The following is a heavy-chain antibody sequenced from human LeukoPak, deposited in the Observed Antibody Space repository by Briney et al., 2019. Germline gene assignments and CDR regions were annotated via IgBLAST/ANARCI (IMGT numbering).Heavy chain of an antibody. CDR1: GFTFTSFW. D-gene: IGHD6-13*01. CDR3: ATAPAAADSS. J-gene: IGHJ5*02. V-gene: IGHV3-7*01. CDR2: INRDGTKT. Sequence: GGSLRLSCAASGFTFTSFWMTWVRQSPGKGLEWVANINRDGTKTTYVDSVKGRFTISRDNAKNSLFLHMSSLRAEDTAVYYWATAPAAADSSWGQGTLVAVSS.